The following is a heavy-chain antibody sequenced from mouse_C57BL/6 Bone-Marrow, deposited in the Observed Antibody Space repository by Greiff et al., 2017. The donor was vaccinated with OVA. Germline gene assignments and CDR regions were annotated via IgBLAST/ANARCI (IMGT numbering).Heavy chain of an antibody. CDR2: IYPGSGNT. V-gene: IGHV1-76*01. CDR1: GYTFTDYY. D-gene: IGHD2-10*02. Sequence: QVQLQQSGAELVRPGASVKLSCKASGYTFTDYYINWVKQRPGQGLEWIARIYPGSGNTYYNEKFKGKATLTAEKSSSTAYMQLSSLTSEDSAVYFCARVYAAMDYWGQGTSVTVSS. J-gene: IGHJ4*01. CDR3: ARVYAAMDY.